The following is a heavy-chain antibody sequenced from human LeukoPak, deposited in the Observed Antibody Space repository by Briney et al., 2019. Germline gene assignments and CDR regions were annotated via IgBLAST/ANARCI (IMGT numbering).Heavy chain of an antibody. CDR3: ARGDSSSWYARYRFDY. CDR1: GGSISSYY. V-gene: IGHV4-59*01. Sequence: SETLSLTCTVSGGSISSYYWSWIRQPPGKGLEWSGYIYYSGSTNYNPSLKSRVTISVDTSKNQFSLKLSSVTAADTAVYYCARGDSSSWYARYRFDYWRQGTLVTVSS. J-gene: IGHJ4*02. CDR2: IYYSGST. D-gene: IGHD6-13*01.